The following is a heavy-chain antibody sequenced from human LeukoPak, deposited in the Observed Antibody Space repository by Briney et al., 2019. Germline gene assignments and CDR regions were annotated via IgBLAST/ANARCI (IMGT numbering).Heavy chain of an antibody. J-gene: IGHJ3*02. D-gene: IGHD3-16*02. Sequence: PSRTLSLTCTVSGGSISSGGYYWSWIRQHPGKGLEWIGYIYYSGSTYYNPSLKSRVTISVDTSKNQFSLKLSSVTAADTAVYYCAVGLGGVIANDAFDIWGQGTMVTVSS. CDR2: IYYSGST. V-gene: IGHV4-31*03. CDR3: AVGLGGVIANDAFDI. CDR1: GGSISSGGYY.